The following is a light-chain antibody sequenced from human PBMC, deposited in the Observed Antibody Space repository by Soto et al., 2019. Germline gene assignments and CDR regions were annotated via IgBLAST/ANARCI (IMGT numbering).Light chain of an antibody. V-gene: IGKV3-15*01. CDR2: DAS. J-gene: IGKJ1*01. Sequence: EIVMTQSPATLSVSPGERATLSCRASQSVSRNLAWYQQKPGQAPRLLIYDASTRATGFPARFSGSGSGTEFTLTISSLQSEDLSVYYCQQYSDWPRTFGRGTKVEIK. CDR3: QQYSDWPRT. CDR1: QSVSRN.